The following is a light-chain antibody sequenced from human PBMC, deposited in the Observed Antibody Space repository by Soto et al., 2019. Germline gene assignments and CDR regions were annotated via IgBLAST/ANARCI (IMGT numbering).Light chain of an antibody. CDR2: EVN. CDR1: SSDVGDYNY. V-gene: IGLV2-14*01. CDR3: SSYTSSNTLL. J-gene: IGLJ2*01. Sequence: QSALTQPASVSGSPGQSITISCTGSSSDVGDYNYVSWYQQHPGKAPKLMIYEVNNRPSGVSDRFSGSKSGNTASLTISGLQAEDEADYYCSSYTSSNTLLFGGGTQLTGL.